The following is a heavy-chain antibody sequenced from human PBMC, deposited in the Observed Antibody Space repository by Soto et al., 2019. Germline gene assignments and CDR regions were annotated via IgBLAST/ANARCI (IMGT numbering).Heavy chain of an antibody. J-gene: IGHJ6*03. CDR1: GFTFSSYA. D-gene: IGHD3-3*01. CDR3: AKDHSVLRFLDMDV. CDR2: ISGSGGST. V-gene: IGHV3-23*01. Sequence: GGSLRLSCAASGFTFSSYAMSWVRQAPGKGLEWVSAISGSGGSTYYADSVKGRFTISRDNSKNTLYLQMNSLEAEDTAVYYCAKDHSVLRFLDMDVWGKGTTVTVSS.